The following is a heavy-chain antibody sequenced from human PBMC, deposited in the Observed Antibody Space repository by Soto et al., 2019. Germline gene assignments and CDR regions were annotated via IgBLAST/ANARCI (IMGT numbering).Heavy chain of an antibody. Sequence: SETLSLTCTFSCGSIISGGYYWSWIRQHPGKGLEWIGYIYYSGSTYYNPSLKSRVTISVDTSKNQFSLKLSSVTAADTAVYYCARDGVLNWFDPWGQGTLVTVSS. V-gene: IGHV4-31*03. CDR1: CGSIISGGYY. CDR3: ARDGVLNWFDP. J-gene: IGHJ5*02. CDR2: IYYSGST. D-gene: IGHD3-10*01.